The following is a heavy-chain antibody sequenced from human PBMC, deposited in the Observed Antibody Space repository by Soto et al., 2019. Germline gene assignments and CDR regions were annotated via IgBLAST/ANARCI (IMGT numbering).Heavy chain of an antibody. D-gene: IGHD2-15*01. J-gene: IGHJ3*02. CDR2: VSTSSSYI. V-gene: IGHV3-21*01. CDR1: GFTFSSFS. Sequence: GGSLRLSCVASGFTFSSFSMNWVRQAPGKGLEWVSSVSTSSSYIYYADSVKGQFTISRDNAKNSLYLQMNSLRAEDTAVYFCAKDVMIISATYAFDIWGQGTMVTVSS. CDR3: AKDVMIISATYAFDI.